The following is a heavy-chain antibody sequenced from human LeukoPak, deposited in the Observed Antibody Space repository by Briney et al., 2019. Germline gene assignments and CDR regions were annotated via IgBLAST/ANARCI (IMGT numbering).Heavy chain of an antibody. D-gene: IGHD3-3*01. CDR1: GFTFNNYA. V-gene: IGHV3-23*01. CDR2: MSGSGTST. Sequence: GGSLRLSCVASGFTFNNYAMSWVRQTPGRGLEWVSDMSGSGTSTYYVDSVKGRFTISRDTSKSTVYLQMNSLRAEDTALYYCAKDRYYDFWSGYYIGDNWGQGTLVTVSS. J-gene: IGHJ4*02. CDR3: AKDRYYDFWSGYYIGDN.